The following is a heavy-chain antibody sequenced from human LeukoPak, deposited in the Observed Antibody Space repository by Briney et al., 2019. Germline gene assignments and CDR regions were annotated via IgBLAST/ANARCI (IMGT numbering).Heavy chain of an antibody. CDR3: ARAKAAGSYDF. CDR1: GGSISRHY. D-gene: IGHD6-13*01. Sequence: PSETLSLTCSVSGGSISRHYGTWIRQPPGKGLEWIGYTHFSGSTNYNPSLKSRATTSLDRAKNQISLTLTSVSAADTAVYFCARAKAAGSYDFWGQGTLVTVSS. J-gene: IGHJ4*02. CDR2: THFSGST. V-gene: IGHV4-59*11.